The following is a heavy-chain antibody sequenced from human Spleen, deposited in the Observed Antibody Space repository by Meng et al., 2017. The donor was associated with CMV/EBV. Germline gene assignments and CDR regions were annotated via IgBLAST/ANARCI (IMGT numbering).Heavy chain of an antibody. CDR2: IYPADSDT. J-gene: IGHJ5*02. CDR1: GYSFTSYW. CDR3: ARHYHSDSVTYEGFDP. V-gene: IGHV5-51*01. D-gene: IGHD5/OR15-5a*01. Sequence: GESLKISCKGSGYSFTSYWIGWVRQMPGQGLEWMGIIYPADSDTRYSPSFQGQVTISVDKSIDTAYLQWGSLRASDTAVYFCARHYHSDSVTYEGFDPWGQGTLVTVSS.